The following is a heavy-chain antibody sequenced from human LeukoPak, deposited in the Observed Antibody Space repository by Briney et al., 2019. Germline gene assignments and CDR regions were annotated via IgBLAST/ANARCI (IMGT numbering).Heavy chain of an antibody. CDR2: INHSGST. V-gene: IGHV4-34*01. J-gene: IGHJ5*02. CDR1: GGSFSGYY. Sequence: SETLSLTCAVYGGSFSGYYWSWIRQPPGKGLEWLGEINHSGSTNYNPSLKSRVTISVDTSKNQFSLKLSSVTAADTAVYYCARGRFEYSSSPHNWFDPWGQGTLVTVSS. D-gene: IGHD6-6*01. CDR3: ARGRFEYSSSPHNWFDP.